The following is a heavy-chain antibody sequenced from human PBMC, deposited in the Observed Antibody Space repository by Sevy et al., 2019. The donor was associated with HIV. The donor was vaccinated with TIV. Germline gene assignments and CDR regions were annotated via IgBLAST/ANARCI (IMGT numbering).Heavy chain of an antibody. V-gene: IGHV3-9*01. Sequence: GGSLRLSCAASGFTFDDYAMHWVRQAPGKGLEWVSGISWNSGSIGYEDSVKGRFTISRDNAKNSLYLQMNSLRAEDTALYYCAKALAGIAVAGGSDYWGQGTLVTVSS. CDR1: GFTFDDYA. J-gene: IGHJ4*02. D-gene: IGHD6-19*01. CDR3: AKALAGIAVAGGSDY. CDR2: ISWNSGSI.